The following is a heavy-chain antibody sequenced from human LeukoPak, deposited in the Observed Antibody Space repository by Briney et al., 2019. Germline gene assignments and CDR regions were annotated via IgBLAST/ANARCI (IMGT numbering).Heavy chain of an antibody. J-gene: IGHJ6*02. D-gene: IGHD6-19*01. CDR2: ISWDSRNI. V-gene: IGHV3-9*01. CDR3: TRGNRDTSGFYFYYGLDV. Sequence: PGGSLRLSCAASGFTFDDYAMFWVRQAPGKGLEWVSGISWDSRNIGYAASVKGRFTISRDNAKKSLYLQMNSLRGDDTALYYCTRGNRDTSGFYFYYGLDVWAKGPRSPSP. CDR1: GFTFDDYA.